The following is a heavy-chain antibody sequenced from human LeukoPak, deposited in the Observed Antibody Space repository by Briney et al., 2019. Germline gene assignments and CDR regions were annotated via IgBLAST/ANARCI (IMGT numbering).Heavy chain of an antibody. D-gene: IGHD2-21*02. Sequence: SVKVSCKASGGTFSSYAINWVRQAPGQGLEWMGGIIPIFGTANYAQKFQGRVTITADESTSTAYMELSSLRSEDTAVYYCARHSAYCGGDCYSRAFYYYYYGMDVWGQGTTVTVSS. V-gene: IGHV1-69*13. CDR1: GGTFSSYA. J-gene: IGHJ6*02. CDR3: ARHSAYCGGDCYSRAFYYYYYGMDV. CDR2: IIPIFGTA.